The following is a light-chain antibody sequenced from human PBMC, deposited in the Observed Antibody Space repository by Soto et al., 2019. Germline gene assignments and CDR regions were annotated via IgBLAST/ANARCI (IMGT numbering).Light chain of an antibody. CDR1: QTISSW. Sequence: DMQITQSPSTLSGSVGERVTITCRASQTISSWLAWYQQEPGKAPKLLIYKASTLKSGVPSRFSGSGSGTEFTLTISSLQPDDFATYYCQQDNSYSRTFGQGTKVDIK. V-gene: IGKV1-5*03. CDR3: QQDNSYSRT. CDR2: KAS. J-gene: IGKJ1*01.